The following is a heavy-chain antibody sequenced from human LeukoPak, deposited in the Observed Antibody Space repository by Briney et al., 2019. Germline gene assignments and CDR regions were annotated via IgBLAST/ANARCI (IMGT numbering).Heavy chain of an antibody. CDR2: ISGSGGGT. J-gene: IGHJ4*02. CDR1: GFTFSDYS. Sequence: GGSLRLSCAASGFTFSDYSMNWVRQPPGKGLEWVATISGSGGGTYYADSVKGRFTISRDDSKNTLYLQMNSLRAEDTAVYYCAKDLGRYRNNYFDYWGQGTLVTVSS. D-gene: IGHD1-26*01. CDR3: AKDLGRYRNNYFDY. V-gene: IGHV3-23*01.